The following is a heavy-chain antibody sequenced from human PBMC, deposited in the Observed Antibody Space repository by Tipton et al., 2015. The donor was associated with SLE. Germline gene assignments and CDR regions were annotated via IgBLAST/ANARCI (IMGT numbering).Heavy chain of an antibody. D-gene: IGHD3-16*01. CDR1: GFTFSSYG. CDR3: VWGRQSDY. Sequence: SLRLSCAASGFTFSSYGMHWVRQAPGKGLEWVAVISYDGSNKYYADSVKGRFTISRDNSKNTLYLQMNSLRAEDTAVYYCVWGRQSDYWGQGTLVTVSS. J-gene: IGHJ4*02. CDR2: ISYDGSNK. V-gene: IGHV3-30*03.